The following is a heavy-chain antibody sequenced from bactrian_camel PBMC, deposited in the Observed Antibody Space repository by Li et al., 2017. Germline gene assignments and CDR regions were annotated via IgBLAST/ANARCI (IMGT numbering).Heavy chain of an antibody. J-gene: IGHJ7*01. CDR1: GFNFSDYW. Sequence: VQLVESGGGTVQPGGSLRLSCAASGFNFSDYWMYWVRQAPGKEREFVSAIGSDGSRRYADSVKGRFTISRDNAKNTLYLQLNNLKPEDTAIYYCATDIGNRRTMNCDFWLRHNVRSSQDYWGKGTQVTVS. D-gene: IGHD4*01. V-gene: IGHV3S1*01. CDR2: IGSDGSR.